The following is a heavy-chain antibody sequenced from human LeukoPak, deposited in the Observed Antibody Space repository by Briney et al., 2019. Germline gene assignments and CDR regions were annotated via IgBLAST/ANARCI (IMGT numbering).Heavy chain of an antibody. CDR1: GFTFSSYA. CDR2: ISGSGGST. J-gene: IGHJ3*02. Sequence: GGSLRLSCAASGFTFSSYAMSWVRQAPGKGLEWVSAISGSGGSTYYADSVKGRFTISKDNSKNTLYLQMNSLRAEDTAVYYCAKDRLAYYYGSGSYYHDAFDIWGQGTLVTVSS. D-gene: IGHD3-10*01. V-gene: IGHV3-23*01. CDR3: AKDRLAYYYGSGSYYHDAFDI.